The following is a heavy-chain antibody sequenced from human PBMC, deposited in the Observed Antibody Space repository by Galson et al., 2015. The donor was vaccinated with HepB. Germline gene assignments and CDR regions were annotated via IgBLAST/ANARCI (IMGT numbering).Heavy chain of an antibody. D-gene: IGHD2-2*01. CDR3: ATGAYGSTRGAFDI. J-gene: IGHJ3*02. CDR1: GYTLTELS. CDR2: FDPEDGET. Sequence: SVKVSCKVSGYTLTELSMHWVRQAPGKGLEWMGGFDPEDGETIYAQKFQGRVTMTEDTSTDTAYMELSSLRSEDTAVYYCATGAYGSTRGAFDIWGQGTMVTVSS. V-gene: IGHV1-24*01.